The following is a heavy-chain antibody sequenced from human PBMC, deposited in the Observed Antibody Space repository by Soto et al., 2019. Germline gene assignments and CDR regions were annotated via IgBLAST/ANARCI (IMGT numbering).Heavy chain of an antibody. Sequence: PGESLKISCEGSGYTFTTYWIAWVRQMPGKGLEWMGIIYPGDSDTKYSPSFQGQVTMSADKSTNTAYLQWSSLKASDTAMYYCARLSLRYFDWLLQKGEMDVWGQGTTVTVSS. V-gene: IGHV5-51*01. CDR2: IYPGDSDT. CDR3: ARLSLRYFDWLLQKGEMDV. CDR1: GYTFTTYW. J-gene: IGHJ6*02. D-gene: IGHD3-9*01.